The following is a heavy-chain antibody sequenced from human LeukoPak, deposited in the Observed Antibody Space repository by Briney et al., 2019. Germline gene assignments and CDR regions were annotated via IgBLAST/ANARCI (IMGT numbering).Heavy chain of an antibody. J-gene: IGHJ3*02. Sequence: ASVKVSCKASGYTFIGYYMYWVRQAPGQGLEWMGWINPNSGGTNYAQKFQGRVTMTRDTSISTAYMELSRLRSDDTAVYYCARRDVSLWFGELFYAFDIWGQGTMVTVSS. CDR1: GYTFIGYY. V-gene: IGHV1-2*02. CDR3: ARRDVSLWFGELFYAFDI. CDR2: INPNSGGT. D-gene: IGHD3-10*01.